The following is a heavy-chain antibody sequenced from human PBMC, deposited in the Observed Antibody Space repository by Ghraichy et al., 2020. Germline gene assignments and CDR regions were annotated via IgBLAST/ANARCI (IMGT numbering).Heavy chain of an antibody. CDR3: ARGVASGIQLFPGHMDV. CDR1: GGSISSSSYY. CDR2: IYYSGST. J-gene: IGHJ6*03. V-gene: IGHV4-39*01. D-gene: IGHD5-18*01. Sequence: SETLSLTCTVSGGSISSSSYYWGWIRQPPGKGLEWIGSIYYSGSTYYNPSLKSRVTISVDTSKNQFSLKLSSVTAADTAVYYCARGVASGIQLFPGHMDVWGKGTTVTVSS.